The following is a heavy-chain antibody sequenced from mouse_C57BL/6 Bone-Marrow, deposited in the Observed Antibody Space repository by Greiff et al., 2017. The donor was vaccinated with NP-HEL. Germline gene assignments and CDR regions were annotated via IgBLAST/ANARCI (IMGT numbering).Heavy chain of an antibody. Sequence: QVQLQQSGAELARPGASVKLSCKASGYTFTSYGISWVKQRTGQGLEWIGEIYPRSGNTYYTEKFKGKATLTADKSSSTAYMELRSLTSEDSAVYFCARSGDYSSMDYWGQGTSVTVSS. J-gene: IGHJ4*01. V-gene: IGHV1-81*01. CDR1: GYTFTSYG. CDR2: IYPRSGNT. CDR3: ARSGDYSSMDY. D-gene: IGHD1-1*01.